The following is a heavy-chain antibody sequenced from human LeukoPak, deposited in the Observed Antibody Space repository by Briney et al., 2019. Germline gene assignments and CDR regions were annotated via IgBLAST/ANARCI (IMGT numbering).Heavy chain of an antibody. Sequence: ASVKVSCKASGYTFTGYYMHWVRQAPVQGLEWMGWINTNTGSPTYAQGFTGRFVFSLDTSVSTAYLQISSLKAEDTAVYYCARDEMWGYYYMDVWGKGTTVTISS. V-gene: IGHV7-4-1*02. J-gene: IGHJ6*03. CDR3: ARDEMWGYYYMDV. CDR2: INTNTGSP. CDR1: GYTFTGYY. D-gene: IGHD5-24*01.